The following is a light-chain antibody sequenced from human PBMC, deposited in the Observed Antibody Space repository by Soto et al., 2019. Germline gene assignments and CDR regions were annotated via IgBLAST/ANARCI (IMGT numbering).Light chain of an antibody. CDR1: RSITSN. CDR3: QQRSNWPPIT. CDR2: GAS. Sequence: TQSPSSLSASVGNRVTITCRASRSITSNLAWYQQKPGQAPRLVIYGASTKATGIPARFSGSGSGTDFTLTISSLEPEDFAVYYCQQRSNWPPITFGQGTRLEIK. J-gene: IGKJ5*01. V-gene: IGKV3-11*01.